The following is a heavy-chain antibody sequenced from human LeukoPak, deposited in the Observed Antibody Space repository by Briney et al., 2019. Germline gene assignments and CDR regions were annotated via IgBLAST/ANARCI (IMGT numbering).Heavy chain of an antibody. Sequence: SETLSLTCTVSGGSISSSSYYWGWIRRPPGKGLEWIGSIYYSGSTYYNPSLKSRVTISVDTSKNQFSLKLSSVTAADTAVYYCASSYDSSGYYGWFDPWGQGTLVTVSS. CDR2: IYYSGST. CDR1: GGSISSSSYY. D-gene: IGHD3-22*01. V-gene: IGHV4-39*07. CDR3: ASSYDSSGYYGWFDP. J-gene: IGHJ5*02.